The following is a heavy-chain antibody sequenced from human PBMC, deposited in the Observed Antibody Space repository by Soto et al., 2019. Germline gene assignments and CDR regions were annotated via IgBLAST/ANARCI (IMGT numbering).Heavy chain of an antibody. J-gene: IGHJ5*02. CDR3: ARGHYDSSGYYDNWFDP. CDR1: GYTFTGYY. D-gene: IGHD3-22*01. CDR2: INPNSGGT. V-gene: IGHV1-2*02. Sequence: VASVEVSCKXSGYTFTGYYMHWVRQAPGRGLEWMGWINPNSGGTNYAQKFQGRVTMTRDTSISTAYMELSRLRSDDTAVYYCARGHYDSSGYYDNWFDPWGQGTLVTVSS.